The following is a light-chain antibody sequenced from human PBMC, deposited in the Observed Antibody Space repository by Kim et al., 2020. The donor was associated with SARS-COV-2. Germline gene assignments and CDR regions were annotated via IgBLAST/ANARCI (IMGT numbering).Light chain of an antibody. CDR3: QQRNNWPLT. CDR1: QSVNSY. J-gene: IGKJ4*01. Sequence: SLYQWESSPLSCRASQSVNSYLAWYQHKPCQAPRLLIYDASNMATGIPARFSGSGSGTDFTLTISSLEPEDFAVYYCQQRNNWPLTFGGGTKLEIK. CDR2: DAS. V-gene: IGKV3-11*01.